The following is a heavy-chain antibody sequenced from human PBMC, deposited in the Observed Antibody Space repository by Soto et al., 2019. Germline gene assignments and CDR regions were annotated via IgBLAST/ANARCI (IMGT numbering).Heavy chain of an antibody. V-gene: IGHV3-30*18. CDR1: GFTFSSYA. CDR2: ISYDGTYE. J-gene: IGHJ6*02. D-gene: IGHD6-19*01. CDR3: AKELAVKTVAGSAFSYCMYV. Sequence: GGSLRLSCAASGFTFSSYAMHWVRQAPGKGLEWVAVISYDGTYEYYVDSVKGRFTISRDNSKNTLYLQMNSLRPEDTAVYHSAKELAVKTVAGSAFSYCMYVWGQGSTFTVSS.